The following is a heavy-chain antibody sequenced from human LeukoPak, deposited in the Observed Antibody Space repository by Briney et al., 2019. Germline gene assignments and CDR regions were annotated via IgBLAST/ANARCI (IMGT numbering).Heavy chain of an antibody. J-gene: IGHJ4*02. Sequence: GGSLRLSCAASGFTFSSYSMNWVHQAPGKGLEWVSSISSSSSYIYYADSVKGRFTISRDNAKNSLYLQMNSLRAEDTAVYYCARAGSGSYYFDYWGQGTLVTVSS. V-gene: IGHV3-21*01. D-gene: IGHD1-26*01. CDR1: GFTFSSYS. CDR3: ARAGSGSYYFDY. CDR2: ISSSSSYI.